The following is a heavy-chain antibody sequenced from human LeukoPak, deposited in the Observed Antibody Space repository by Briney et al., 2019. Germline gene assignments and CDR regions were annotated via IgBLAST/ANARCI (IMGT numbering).Heavy chain of an antibody. CDR1: GGTFSSYA. D-gene: IGHD2-21*01. CDR2: IIPIFGTA. CDR3: AACGGDCYPAYAFDI. J-gene: IGHJ3*02. V-gene: IGHV1-69*01. Sequence: SVKVSCKASGGTFSSYAISWVRQAPGQGLEWMGGIIPIFGTANYAQKFQDRVTITADESTSTAYMELSSLRSEDTAVYYCAACGGDCYPAYAFDIWGQGTMVTVSS.